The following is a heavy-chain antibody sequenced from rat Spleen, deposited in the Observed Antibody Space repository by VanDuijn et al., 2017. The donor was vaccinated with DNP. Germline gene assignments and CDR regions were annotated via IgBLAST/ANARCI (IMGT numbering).Heavy chain of an antibody. D-gene: IGHD1-2*01. CDR2: ITYDGGST. CDR1: GFTFSDYY. Sequence: EVQLVESGGGLVQPGRSLKLSCAASGFTFSDYYMAWVRQAPAKGLEWVAYITYDGGSTYYEDSVKGRFTISRDNAKSTLYLQMNSLRSEDMATYYCARPMDYYSSGFAYWGQGTLVTVSS. J-gene: IGHJ3*01. CDR3: ARPMDYYSSGFAY. V-gene: IGHV5-22*01.